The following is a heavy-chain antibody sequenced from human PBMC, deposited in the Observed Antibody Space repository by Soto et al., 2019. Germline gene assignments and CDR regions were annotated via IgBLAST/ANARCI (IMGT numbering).Heavy chain of an antibody. Sequence: SVKVSCQASGGTFSSYTISWVRQAPGQGLGWMGRIIPILGIANYAQKFQGRVTITADKSTSTAYMELSSLRSEDTAVYYCARARGWLQSHFDYWGQGTLVTVSS. CDR1: GGTFSSYT. V-gene: IGHV1-69*02. CDR2: IIPILGIA. D-gene: IGHD5-12*01. CDR3: ARARGWLQSHFDY. J-gene: IGHJ4*02.